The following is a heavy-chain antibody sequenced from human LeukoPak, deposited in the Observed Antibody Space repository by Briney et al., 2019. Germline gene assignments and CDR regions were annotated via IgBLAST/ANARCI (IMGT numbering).Heavy chain of an antibody. Sequence: SGGSLRLSCAASGFTFSSYAMHWVRQAPGKGLEYVSAISSNGGSTYYANSVKGRFTISRDNSKNTLYLQMGSPRAEDMAVYYCARDQGNYYDSSGSALYYYYYMDVWGKGTTVTISS. J-gene: IGHJ6*03. D-gene: IGHD3-22*01. CDR1: GFTFSSYA. CDR2: ISSNGGST. CDR3: ARDQGNYYDSSGSALYYYYYMDV. V-gene: IGHV3-64*01.